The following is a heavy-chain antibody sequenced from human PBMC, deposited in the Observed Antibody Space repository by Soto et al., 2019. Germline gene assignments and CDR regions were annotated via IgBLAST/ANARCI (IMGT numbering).Heavy chain of an antibody. CDR2: INPSDGTT. D-gene: IGHD4-17*01. J-gene: IGHJ3*02. CDR1: GYSFTSYF. Sequence: ASVKVSCKASGYSFTSYFMNWVRQAPGQGLEWMVIINPSDGTTTYAPKFQGRVTMTRDTSTNTVYMELTSLRSEDTAIYYCARINYGVGRAFDIWGQGTMVT. CDR3: ARINYGVGRAFDI. V-gene: IGHV1-46*01.